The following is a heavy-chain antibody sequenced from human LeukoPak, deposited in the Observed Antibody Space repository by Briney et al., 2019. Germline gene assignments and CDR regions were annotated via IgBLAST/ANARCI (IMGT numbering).Heavy chain of an antibody. D-gene: IGHD5-12*01. Sequence: AGSLRLSCAASGFTFSSYWMHWVRQAPGQGLVWVSRINSDGSSTSYADSVKGRFTISRDNAKNTLYLQMNSLRAEDTAVYYCASAPKGYSGYDSPGGGQGTLVTVSS. V-gene: IGHV3-74*01. CDR3: ASAPKGYSGYDSPG. CDR1: GFTFSSYW. J-gene: IGHJ4*02. CDR2: INSDGSST.